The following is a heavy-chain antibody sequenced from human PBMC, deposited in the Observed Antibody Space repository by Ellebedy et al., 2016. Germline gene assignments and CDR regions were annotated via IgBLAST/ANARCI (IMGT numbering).Heavy chain of an antibody. Sequence: GGSLRLSXAASGFTFSDYAMSWVPQAPRPGPEWVSAITGSGGSTYYADSVKARSTIFRANSEHTLYLPRKSLRADDTAKYYCAKGTRGGADLDYWGQGTLVTGSS. J-gene: IGHJ4*02. CDR2: ITGSGGST. CDR1: GFTFSDYA. CDR3: AKGTRGGADLDY. V-gene: IGHV3-23*01. D-gene: IGHD4/OR15-4a*01.